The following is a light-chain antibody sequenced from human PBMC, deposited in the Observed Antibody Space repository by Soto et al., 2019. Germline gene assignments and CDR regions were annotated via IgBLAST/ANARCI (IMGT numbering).Light chain of an antibody. CDR1: QTISSF. J-gene: IGKJ1*01. CDR2: EAS. Sequence: DIQMTQSPSTLSASVRDRVGVTCRTSQTISSFLAWYRHKPGEAPKLLIAEASNLESGVPSRFSGSGSETEFSLTISRLQPDDVATYYCQHYISFPWTFGQGTKVDNK. CDR3: QHYISFPWT. V-gene: IGKV1-5*01.